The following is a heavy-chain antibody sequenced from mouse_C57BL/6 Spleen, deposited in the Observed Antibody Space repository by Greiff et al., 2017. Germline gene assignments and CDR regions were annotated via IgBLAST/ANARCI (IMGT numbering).Heavy chain of an antibody. J-gene: IGHJ3*01. V-gene: IGHV5-4*01. CDR3: SRDLITTGGGFAY. CDR1: GFTFSSYA. D-gene: IGHD1-1*01. CDR2: ISDGGSYT. Sequence: EVQLVESGGGLVKPGGSLKLSCAASGFTFSSYAMSWVRQTPEKRLEWVATISDGGSYTYYPDNVKGRFTISRDNAKNNLYLQMSHLKSEDTAMYSCSRDLITTGGGFAYWGQGTLVTVSA.